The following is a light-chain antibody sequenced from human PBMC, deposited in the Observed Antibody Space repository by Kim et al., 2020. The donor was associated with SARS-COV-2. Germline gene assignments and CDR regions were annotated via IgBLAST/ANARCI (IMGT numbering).Light chain of an antibody. CDR1: ERLTGW. CDR3: QQANSFPWT. Sequence: DIQLTQSPSFVSASVGDRVTITCRASERLTGWLAWYQQKPGKAPKLLIYVTSRLQNGVPSRFSGSGAGTDFTLTIDNLQPEDFATYFCQQANSFPWTVGQGTKVDIK. CDR2: VTS. V-gene: IGKV1-12*01. J-gene: IGKJ1*01.